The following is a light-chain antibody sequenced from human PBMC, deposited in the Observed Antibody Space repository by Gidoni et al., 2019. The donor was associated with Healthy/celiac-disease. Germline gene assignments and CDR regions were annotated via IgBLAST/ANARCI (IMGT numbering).Light chain of an antibody. CDR1: QSVSSSY. CDR3: QQYGSSPPYT. V-gene: IGKV3-20*01. CDR2: GAS. J-gene: IGKJ2*01. Sequence: EIALPQSPGTLSLSPGESATLSCRASQSVSSSYLAWYQQKPGQAPRLLIYGASSRATGIPDRFSGSGSGTDFTLTISRLEPEEFAVYYCQQYGSSPPYTFGQGTKLEIK.